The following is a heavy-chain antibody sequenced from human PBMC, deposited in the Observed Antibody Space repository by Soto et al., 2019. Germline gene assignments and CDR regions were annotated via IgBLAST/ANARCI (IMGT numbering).Heavy chain of an antibody. J-gene: IGHJ5*02. Sequence: SVKVSCKASGFTFTSSAVQWVRQARGQRLEWIGWIVVGSGNTNYAQKSQERVTITRDMSTSTAYMELSSVTAADTAVYYCARSETTGTLNWFDPWGQGTLVTVSS. V-gene: IGHV1-58*01. CDR3: ARSETTGTLNWFDP. D-gene: IGHD4-4*01. CDR1: GFTFTSSA. CDR2: IVVGSGNT.